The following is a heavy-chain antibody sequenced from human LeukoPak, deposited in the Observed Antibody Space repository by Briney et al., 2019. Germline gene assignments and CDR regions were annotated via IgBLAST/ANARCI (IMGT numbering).Heavy chain of an antibody. J-gene: IGHJ4*02. CDR2: IYYSGST. Sequence: PSETLSLTCTVSGGSISSSSYYWGWIRQPPGKGLEWIGSIYYSGSTYYNPSLKSRVTISVDTSKNQFSLKLSSVTAADTAVYYCAVYSGYARDWGQGTLVTVSS. CDR3: AVYSGYARD. D-gene: IGHD5-12*01. CDR1: GGSISSSSYY. V-gene: IGHV4-39*07.